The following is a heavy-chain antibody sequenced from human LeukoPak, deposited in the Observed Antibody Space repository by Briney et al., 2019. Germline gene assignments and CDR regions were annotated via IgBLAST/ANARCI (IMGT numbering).Heavy chain of an antibody. J-gene: IGHJ4*02. V-gene: IGHV3-21*01. CDR1: GFTFSSYA. CDR2: ISSSSSYI. Sequence: GGSLRLSCAASGFTFSSYALNWVRQAPGKGLEWVSSISSSSSYIYYADSVKGRFTISRDNAKNSLYLQMNSLRAEDTAVYYCARDFHYDSSGYGDYWGQGTLVTVSS. CDR3: ARDFHYDSSGYGDY. D-gene: IGHD3-22*01.